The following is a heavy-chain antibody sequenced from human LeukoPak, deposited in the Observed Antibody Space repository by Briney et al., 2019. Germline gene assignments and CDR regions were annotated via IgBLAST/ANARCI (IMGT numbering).Heavy chain of an antibody. CDR1: GFTFSSYA. D-gene: IGHD4-17*01. J-gene: IGHJ3*02. V-gene: IGHV3-23*01. CDR2: INGSGGNT. CDR3: AKGPDYGDYGRAFDI. Sequence: GGSLRLSCAASGFTFSSYAMSWVRQAPGKGLEGVTAINGSGGNTYYADSVKGRFTISRDNSKNTLYLQMNSLRAEDTAVYYCAKGPDYGDYGRAFDIWGQGTMVTVSS.